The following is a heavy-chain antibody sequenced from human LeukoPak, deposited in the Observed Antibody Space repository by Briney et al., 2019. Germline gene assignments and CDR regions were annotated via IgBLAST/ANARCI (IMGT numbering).Heavy chain of an antibody. CDR2: ISGSGGST. Sequence: GGSLRLSCAASGFTFSSYAMSWVRQAPGKGLEWVSAISGSGGSTYYADSVKGRFTISRDNAKNTVYLQMNSLRAEDTAVYYCAKMSRDGYNLGDYCGQGTPVTVS. CDR3: AKMSRDGYNLGDY. V-gene: IGHV3-23*01. J-gene: IGHJ4*02. CDR1: GFTFSSYA. D-gene: IGHD5-24*01.